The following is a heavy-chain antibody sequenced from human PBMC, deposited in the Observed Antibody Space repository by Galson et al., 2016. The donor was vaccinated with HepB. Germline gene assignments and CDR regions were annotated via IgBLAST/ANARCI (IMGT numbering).Heavy chain of an antibody. Sequence: SLRLSCAASGFAFSSYAMSWVRQAPGKGLEWVSAISDSGRTTYYTDSVKGRFTISRDNSRNTLHLQMNSLTAEDTAIYYCANLRGGYSGPRYYDYYNGMDVWGQVTTVTVSS. CDR3: ANLRGGYSGPRYYDYYNGMDV. V-gene: IGHV3-23*01. J-gene: IGHJ6*02. CDR2: ISDSGRTT. CDR1: GFAFSSYA. D-gene: IGHD5-12*01.